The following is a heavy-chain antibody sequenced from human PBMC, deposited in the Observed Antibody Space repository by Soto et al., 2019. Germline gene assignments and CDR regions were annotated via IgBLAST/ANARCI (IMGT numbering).Heavy chain of an antibody. CDR2: VYYSGST. D-gene: IGHD2-15*01. V-gene: IGHV4-39*01. J-gene: IGHJ4*02. CDR3: AAWGVVVAATVDY. Sequence: PSETLSLTCTVSGGSISSSSYYWGWIRQPPGKGLEWIGSVYYSGSTYYNPSLKSRVTISVDTSKNQFSLKLSSVTAADTAVYYCAAWGVVVAATVDYWGQGTLVTVSS. CDR1: GGSISSSSYY.